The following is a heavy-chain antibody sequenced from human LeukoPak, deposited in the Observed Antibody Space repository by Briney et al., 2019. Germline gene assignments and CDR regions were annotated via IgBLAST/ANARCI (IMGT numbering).Heavy chain of an antibody. D-gene: IGHD6-13*01. CDR3: ARDLEGSSSPAY. CDR2: IIPIFGTA. V-gene: IGHV1-69*13. J-gene: IGHJ4*02. Sequence: SVKVSCKASGGTFSSYAISWVRQAPGQGLEWMGGIIPIFGTANYAQKFQGRVTITADESTSTAYMELSSLRSEDTAVYYCARDLEGSSSPAYWGQGTLVTVSS. CDR1: GGTFSSYA.